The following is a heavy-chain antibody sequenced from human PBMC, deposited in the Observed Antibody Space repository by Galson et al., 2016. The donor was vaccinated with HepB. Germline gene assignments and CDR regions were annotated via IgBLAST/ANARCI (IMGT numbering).Heavy chain of an antibody. CDR1: GFTFSSYA. V-gene: IGHV3-30*04. CDR2: ISYDGSNK. CDR3: AKDLGPYCSGGSCYGVDV. J-gene: IGHJ6*02. D-gene: IGHD2-15*01. Sequence: SLRLSCAASGFTFSSYAMHWVRQAPGKGLEWVAVISYDGSNKYYADSVKGRFTISRDNSKNTLYLQMNSLRPEDTAVYYCAKDLGPYCSGGSCYGVDVWGQGTTVTV.